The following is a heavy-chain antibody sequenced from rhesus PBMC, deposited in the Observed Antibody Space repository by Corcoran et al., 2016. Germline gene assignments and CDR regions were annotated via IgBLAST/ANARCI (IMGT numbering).Heavy chain of an antibody. CDR1: GAPIRSHW. D-gene: IGHD3-28*01. V-gene: IGHV4-80*01. J-gene: IGHJ5-2*02. CDR3: AKGPRILFDSGSCTENSLDV. CDR2: TNGNSCNN. Sequence: QVQLQESGPGLVRPSETLSVTCDVSGAPIRSHWRNWIRQPPGKGLEWIGETNGNSCNNPYHPSIKSRVTSSNDAYTNHIFLELSSVTAADMAVYLCAKGPRILFDSGSCTENSLDVWGRGVLVTVSS.